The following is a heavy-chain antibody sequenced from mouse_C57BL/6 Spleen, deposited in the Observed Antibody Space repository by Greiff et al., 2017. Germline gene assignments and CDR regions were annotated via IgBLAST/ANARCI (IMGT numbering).Heavy chain of an antibody. CDR1: GYTFTSYW. CDR2: IYPGSGST. D-gene: IGHD2-1*01. V-gene: IGHV1-55*01. J-gene: IGHJ2*01. Sequence: QVQLQQPGAELVKPGASVKMSCKASGYTFTSYWITWVKQRPGQGLEWIGDIYPGSGSTNYNEKFKSKATLTVDTSSSTAYMQLSSLTSEDSAVYYCARSIYGTYLLDYWGQGTTLTVSS. CDR3: ARSIYGTYLLDY.